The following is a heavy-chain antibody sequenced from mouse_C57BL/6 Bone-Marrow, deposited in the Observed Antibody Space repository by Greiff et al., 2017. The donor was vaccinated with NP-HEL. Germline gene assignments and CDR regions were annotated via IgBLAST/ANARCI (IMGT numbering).Heavy chain of an antibody. CDR2: INPSTGGT. CDR3: ARSGGYYFDY. Sequence: VQLKQSGPELVKPGASVKISCKASGYSFTGYYMNWVKQSPEKSLEWIGEINPSTGGTTYNQKFKAKATLTVDKSSSTAYMQLKSLTSEDSAVYYCARSGGYYFDYWGQGTTLTVSS. D-gene: IGHD1-1*02. V-gene: IGHV1-42*01. CDR1: GYSFTGYY. J-gene: IGHJ2*01.